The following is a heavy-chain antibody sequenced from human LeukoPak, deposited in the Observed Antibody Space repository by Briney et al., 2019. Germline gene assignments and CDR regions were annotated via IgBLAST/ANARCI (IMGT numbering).Heavy chain of an antibody. CDR1: GDSIHSGGFS. J-gene: IGHJ1*01. CDR2: IYNTGNT. D-gene: IGHD1-26*01. Sequence: PSETLSLTCVVSGDSIHSGGFSWSWIRQAPGKGLEWIGYIYNTGNTFYNPSLESRLTISIDTSNNQISMRLSSVTAADTSVYFCAGYSLSRETFQHWGQGTQVTVSS. CDR3: AGYSLSRETFQH. V-gene: IGHV4-30-4*07.